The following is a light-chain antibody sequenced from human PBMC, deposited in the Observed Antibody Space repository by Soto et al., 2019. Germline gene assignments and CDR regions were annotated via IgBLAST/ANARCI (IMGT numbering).Light chain of an antibody. CDR2: GNS. V-gene: IGLV1-40*01. J-gene: IGLJ2*01. CDR1: SSNIGAGYD. Sequence: VLTQPPSVSGAPGQRVTISCTGSSSNIGAGYDVHWYQQLPGTAPKLLIYGNSNRPSGVPDRFSGSKSGTSASLAITGLQAEDEADYYCQSYDSSLSGNVVFGGGTKVTVL. CDR3: QSYDSSLSGNVV.